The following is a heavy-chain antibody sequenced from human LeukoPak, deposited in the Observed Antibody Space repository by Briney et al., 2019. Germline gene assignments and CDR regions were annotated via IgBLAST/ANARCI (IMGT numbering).Heavy chain of an antibody. CDR2: IWSDGSDK. CDR3: ARCPKAVDAFDF. V-gene: IGHV3-33*01. CDR1: GFTFSFYG. D-gene: IGHD6-19*01. J-gene: IGHJ3*01. Sequence: GGSLRLSCAASGFTFSFYGMQWVRQAPGKGLEWVAVIWSDGSDKYDADSMKGRFTVSRDNSKNTLYLQMKGLRVEDTAVDDCARCPKAVDAFDFWGQGTLVTVSS.